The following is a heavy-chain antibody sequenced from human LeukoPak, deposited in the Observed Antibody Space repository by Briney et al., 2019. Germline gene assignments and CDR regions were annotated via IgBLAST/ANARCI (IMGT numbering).Heavy chain of an antibody. J-gene: IGHJ4*02. CDR3: ARESKGRSKIDY. V-gene: IGHV3-48*04. CDR2: ISSSTTTT. CDR1: GFTFSTYS. D-gene: IGHD4-17*01. Sequence: GGSLRLSCAASGFTFSTYSMNWVRQAPGKGLEWVSYISSSTTTTYYADSVKGRFTISKDNAKNSLFLQMNSLRAEDTSVYYCARESKGRSKIDYWGQGTLVTVSS.